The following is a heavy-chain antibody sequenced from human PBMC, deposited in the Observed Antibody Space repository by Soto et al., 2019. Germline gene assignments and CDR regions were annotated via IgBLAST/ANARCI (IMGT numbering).Heavy chain of an antibody. J-gene: IGHJ4*02. CDR3: AAGSSGWWGYFDY. D-gene: IGHD6-19*01. CDR1: GFTFSSYS. Sequence: GGSMRLSCAASGFTFSSYSMNWVRQAPGKGLEWVSSISSSSSYIYYADSVKGRFTISRDNAKNSLYLQMNSLRAEDTAVYYCAAGSSGWWGYFDYWGQGTLVTVSS. V-gene: IGHV3-21*01. CDR2: ISSSSSYI.